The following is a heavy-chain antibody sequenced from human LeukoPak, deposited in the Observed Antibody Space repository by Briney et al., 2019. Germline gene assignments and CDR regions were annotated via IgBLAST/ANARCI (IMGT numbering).Heavy chain of an antibody. D-gene: IGHD5-24*01. J-gene: IGHJ5*02. CDR3: ARDSRRFSRDGYNPFDP. CDR2: ITPIFGTA. CDR1: GGTFSSYA. V-gene: IGHV1-69*05. Sequence: ASVKVSCKASGGTFSSYAISWVRQAPGQGLEWMGGITPIFGTANYAQKFQGRVTITTDESTSTAYMELSSLRSEDTAVYYCARDSRRFSRDGYNPFDPWGQGTLVTVSS.